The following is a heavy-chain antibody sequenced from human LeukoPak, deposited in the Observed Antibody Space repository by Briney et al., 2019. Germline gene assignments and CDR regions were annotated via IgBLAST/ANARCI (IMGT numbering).Heavy chain of an antibody. CDR3: ARSLAAVRLRYGMDV. CDR1: GGSISSSSYY. J-gene: IGHJ6*02. D-gene: IGHD3-10*01. Sequence: SETLSLTCTVSGGSISSSSYYWGWIRQPPGKGLEWIGSIYYSGSTYYNPSLKSRVTISVDTSKNQFSLKLSSVTAADTAVYYCARSLAAVRLRYGMDVWGQGTTVTVSS. V-gene: IGHV4-39*07. CDR2: IYYSGST.